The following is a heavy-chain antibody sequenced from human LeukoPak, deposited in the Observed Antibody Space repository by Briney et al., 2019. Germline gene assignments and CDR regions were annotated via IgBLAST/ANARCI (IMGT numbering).Heavy chain of an antibody. CDR2: SDPEDVKT. J-gene: IGHJ4*02. V-gene: IGHV1-24*01. Sequence: ASVKVSCKISGYSLTELAIHWVRQAPGKGLEWMGGSDPEDVKTSFAEKFQGRVTFTEDTSTDTAFMELSRLRSDDTAVYYCAAFQAYANSGHLRPYFDYWGQGTLVTVSS. CDR1: GYSLTELA. D-gene: IGHD3-22*01. CDR3: AAFQAYANSGHLRPYFDY.